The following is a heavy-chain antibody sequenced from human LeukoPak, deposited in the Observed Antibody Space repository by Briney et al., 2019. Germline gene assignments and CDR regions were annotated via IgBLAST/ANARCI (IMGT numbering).Heavy chain of an antibody. CDR1: GGSISSYY. V-gene: IGHV4-4*07. CDR2: IYTSGST. Sequence: SETLSLTCTVPGGSISSYYWSWIRQPAGKGLEWIGRIYTSGSTNYNPSLKSRVTMSVDTSKNQFSLKLSSVTAADTAVYYCAREITMIVSDDAFDIWGQGTMVTVSS. J-gene: IGHJ3*02. CDR3: AREITMIVSDDAFDI. D-gene: IGHD3-22*01.